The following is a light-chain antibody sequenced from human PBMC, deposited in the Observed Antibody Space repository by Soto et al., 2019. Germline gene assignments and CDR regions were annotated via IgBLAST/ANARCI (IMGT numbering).Light chain of an antibody. Sequence: EIVLTQSPGTLSLSPGERATLSCRASQSVSSSYLAWYQQKPGQAPRLLIYGASSRATGIPDRFSGSGSGTDFPLPISRLEPEDFAVYYCQQYGSSSLYTFGQGTKLEIK. CDR3: QQYGSSSLYT. V-gene: IGKV3-20*01. CDR1: QSVSSSY. CDR2: GAS. J-gene: IGKJ2*01.